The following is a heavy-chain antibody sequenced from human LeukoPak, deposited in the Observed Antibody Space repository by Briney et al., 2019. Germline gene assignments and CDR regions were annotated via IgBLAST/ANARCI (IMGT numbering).Heavy chain of an antibody. V-gene: IGHV5-51*01. Sequence: GESLKISCKGSGYSFTSYWIGWVRQMPGEGLEWMGIIYPGDSDTRYSPSFQGQVTMSVDKSISTAYLQWSTLRASDSAMYYCARVGYCSGSSCFWFDPWGQGTLVTVSS. CDR1: GYSFTSYW. D-gene: IGHD2-15*01. J-gene: IGHJ5*02. CDR3: ARVGYCSGSSCFWFDP. CDR2: IYPGDSDT.